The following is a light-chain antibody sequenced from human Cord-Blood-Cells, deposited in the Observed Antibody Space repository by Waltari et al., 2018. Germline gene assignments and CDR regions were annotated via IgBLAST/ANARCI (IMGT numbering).Light chain of an antibody. Sequence: DIQMTRSPSSLSASVGDRVTITCRASQSISSYLNWYQQKPGKAPKLLIYAASSLQSGVPSRCSGSGSGTDFTLTISSLQPEDFATYDCQQSYSTPWTFGQGTKVEIK. V-gene: IGKV1-39*01. CDR1: QSISSY. J-gene: IGKJ1*01. CDR2: AAS. CDR3: QQSYSTPWT.